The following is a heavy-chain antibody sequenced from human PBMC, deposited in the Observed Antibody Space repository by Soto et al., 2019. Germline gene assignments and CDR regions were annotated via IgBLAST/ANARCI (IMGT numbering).Heavy chain of an antibody. D-gene: IGHD3-22*01. CDR1: GFTFSSYG. CDR2: ISYDGSNK. V-gene: IGHV3-30*18. J-gene: IGHJ4*02. CDR3: AKEGPDSSGYYYVFDY. Sequence: GGSLRLSCAASGFTFSSYGMHWVRQAPGKGLEWVAVISYDGSNKYYADSVKGRFTISRDNSKNTPYLQMNSLRAEDTAVYYCAKEGPDSSGYYYVFDYWGQGTLVTVSS.